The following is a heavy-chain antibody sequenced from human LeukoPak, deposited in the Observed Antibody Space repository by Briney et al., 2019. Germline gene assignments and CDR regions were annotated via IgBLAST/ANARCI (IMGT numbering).Heavy chain of an antibody. CDR1: GYTFTSYG. V-gene: IGHV1-18*01. CDR3: ARDANYYDSSGS. D-gene: IGHD3-22*01. Sequence: ASVKVSCKASGYTFTSYGISWVRQAPGQGLEWMGWISAYNGNTNYAQKLQGRVTMTTDTSTSTAYMELSSLRSEDTAVYYCARDANYYDSSGSWGQGTLVTVSS. CDR2: ISAYNGNT. J-gene: IGHJ5*02.